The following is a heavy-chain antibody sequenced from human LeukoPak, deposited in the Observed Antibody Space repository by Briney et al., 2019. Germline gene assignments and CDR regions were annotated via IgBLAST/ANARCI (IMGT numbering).Heavy chain of an antibody. V-gene: IGHV4-31*03. J-gene: IGHJ1*01. CDR2: IYYSGST. Sequence: SETLSLTCTVSGGSISSSSYYWGWIRQPPGKGLEWIGYIYYSGSTYYNPSLKSRVTISVDTSKNQFSLKLSSVTAADTAVYYCARHSCSTSSSCSAYFQHWGQGTLVTVSS. CDR1: GGSISSSSYY. D-gene: IGHD2-15*01. CDR3: ARHSCSTSSSCSAYFQH.